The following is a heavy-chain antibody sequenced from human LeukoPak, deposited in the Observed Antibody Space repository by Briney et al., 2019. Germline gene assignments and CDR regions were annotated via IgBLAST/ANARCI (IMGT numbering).Heavy chain of an antibody. Sequence: SQTLSLTCAVSGGSISSGGYSWSWIRQPPGKGLEWIGYIYHSGSTYYNPSLKSRVTMSVDTSKNLFSLKVSSVTAADTAVYYCARGRSNYYGMDVWGQGTTVTVSS. CDR1: GGSISSGGYS. V-gene: IGHV4-30-2*01. CDR3: ARGRSNYYGMDV. D-gene: IGHD1-26*01. J-gene: IGHJ6*02. CDR2: IYHSGST.